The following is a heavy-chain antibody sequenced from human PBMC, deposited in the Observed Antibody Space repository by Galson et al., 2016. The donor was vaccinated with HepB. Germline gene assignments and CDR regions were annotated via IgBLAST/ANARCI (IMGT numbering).Heavy chain of an antibody. V-gene: IGHV1-69*13. J-gene: IGHJ6*02. D-gene: IGHD2/OR15-2a*01. CDR2: IIPIFNTS. CDR1: GGTFSSSS. CDR3: ASQRMTYYFSEIDV. Sequence: SVKVSCKASGGTFSSSSISWVRQAPGQGLEWMGGIIPIFNTSMYAQKFQDRVTISADEATSTVYLEMGSLTPEDTALYYCASQRMTYYFSEIDVWGQGTRVTVAS.